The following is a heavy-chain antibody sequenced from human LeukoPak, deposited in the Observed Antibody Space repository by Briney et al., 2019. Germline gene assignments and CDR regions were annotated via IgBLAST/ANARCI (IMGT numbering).Heavy chain of an antibody. J-gene: IGHJ6*02. CDR3: ARDPVYYYYGMDV. Sequence: SETLSLTCTVSGGSISSSSYYWGWIRQPPGKGLEWIGSIYYSGSTYYNPSLKSRVTISVDTSKNQFSLQLNSVTPEDTAVYYCARDPVYYYYGMDVWGQGTTVTVSS. CDR2: IYYSGST. V-gene: IGHV4-39*07. CDR1: GGSISSSSYY.